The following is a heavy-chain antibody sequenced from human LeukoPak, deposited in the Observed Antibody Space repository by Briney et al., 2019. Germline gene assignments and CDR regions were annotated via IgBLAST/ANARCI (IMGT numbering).Heavy chain of an antibody. CDR3: ARSRGVHSAVYFDY. Sequence: SETLSLTCSVSGSSMNTNFWSWIRQPPGKRLEWIGYIFYGGATNYNPSLESRVTISVDTSKNQFSLKLSSVSAADTAVYYCARSRGVHSAVYFDYWGQGTLVTVSS. V-gene: IGHV4-59*01. CDR2: IFYGGAT. D-gene: IGHD3-10*01. J-gene: IGHJ4*02. CDR1: GSSMNTNF.